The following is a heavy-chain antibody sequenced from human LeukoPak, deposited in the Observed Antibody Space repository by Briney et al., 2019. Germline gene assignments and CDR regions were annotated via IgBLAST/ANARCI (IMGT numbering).Heavy chain of an antibody. Sequence: ASVRVSCKASGYTFTGYFMHWVRQAPGQGLDLMGWINPNTVGTKYAQKFQGRVTMTRDTSIGTAYMELSTVTSDDTAVYFCARVHATGYFSLDLGYWGQGTLVTVSS. J-gene: IGHJ4*02. V-gene: IGHV1-2*02. CDR1: GYTFTGYF. CDR3: ARVHATGYFSLDLGY. CDR2: INPNTVGT. D-gene: IGHD3-9*01.